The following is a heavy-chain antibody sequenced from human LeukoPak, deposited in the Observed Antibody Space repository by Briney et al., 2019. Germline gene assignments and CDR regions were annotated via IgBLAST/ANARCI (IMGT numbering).Heavy chain of an antibody. CDR3: GLGGWLDY. J-gene: IGHJ4*02. V-gene: IGHV3-7*01. D-gene: IGHD6-19*01. CDR2: IKRDGSEQ. Sequence: GGSLRLSCAASGFTFSSYWMSWVRQAPGKGLEWVANIKRDGSEQYYVDSVKGRFTISRDNAKNSLYLQMNSLRAEDTAVYYCGLGGWLDYWGQGTLVTVSS. CDR1: GFTFSSYW.